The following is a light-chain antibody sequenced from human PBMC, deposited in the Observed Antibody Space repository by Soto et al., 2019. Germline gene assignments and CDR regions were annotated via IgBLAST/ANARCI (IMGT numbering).Light chain of an antibody. CDR3: QQYGSSPVT. CDR2: DAS. V-gene: IGKV3-20*01. CDR1: QSVRNNY. J-gene: IGKJ5*01. Sequence: EFVLTQSPVILSLSPGERARLACRASQSVRNNYLAWYQQKPGQAPRLLIYDASSRATGIPDRFSGSGSGTDFTLTISRLEPEDFALYYCQQYGSSPVTFGQGTRLEIK.